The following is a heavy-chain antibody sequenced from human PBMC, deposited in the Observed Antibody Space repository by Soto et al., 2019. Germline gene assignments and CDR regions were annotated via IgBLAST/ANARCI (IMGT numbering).Heavy chain of an antibody. CDR1: RFTFSSYW. CDR2: IQQDVSGT. Sequence: PGGSLRLSCAASRFTFSSYWMSWVRQAPGKGLEWVANIQQDVSGTYYVDSVKGRFTISRDNAKNALYLQINSLRAEDTAVYYCVRDIQLWRLDSWGKGTLVTVSS. J-gene: IGHJ4*02. D-gene: IGHD2-21*01. V-gene: IGHV3-7*04. CDR3: VRDIQLWRLDS.